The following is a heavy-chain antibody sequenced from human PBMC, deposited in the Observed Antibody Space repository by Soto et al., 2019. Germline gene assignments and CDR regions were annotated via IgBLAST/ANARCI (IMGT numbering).Heavy chain of an antibody. CDR2: IYYSGST. V-gene: IGHV4-59*01. CDR1: GGSISSYY. D-gene: IGHD7-27*01. CDR3: ARALGISGAFDI. J-gene: IGHJ3*02. Sequence: SETLSLTCTVSGGSISSYYWSWIRQPPGKGLEWIGYIYYSGSTNYNPSLKSRVTISVDTSKNQFSLKLSSVTAADTAVYYCARALGISGAFDIWGQGTMVTVS.